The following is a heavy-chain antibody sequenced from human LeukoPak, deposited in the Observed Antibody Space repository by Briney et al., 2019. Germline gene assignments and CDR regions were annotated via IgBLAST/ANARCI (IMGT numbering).Heavy chain of an antibody. V-gene: IGHV3-74*01. CDR1: GFTFSNYW. CDR3: AKDTARIAAARFSFDY. CDR2: IKGDGSHT. Sequence: GGSLRLSFAASGFTFSNYWMHWVRQAPGKGLVWVSRIKGDGSHTIYADSVKGRLTISRDNSKNTLYLQMNSLRAEDTAVYYCAKDTARIAAARFSFDYWGQGTLVTVSS. D-gene: IGHD6-13*01. J-gene: IGHJ4*02.